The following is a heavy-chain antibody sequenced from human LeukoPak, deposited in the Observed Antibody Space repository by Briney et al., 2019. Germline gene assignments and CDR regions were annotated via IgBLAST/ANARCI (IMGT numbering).Heavy chain of an antibody. D-gene: IGHD4-17*01. Sequence: PSETLSLTCTVSGGSISSYYWSCIRQPPGKGLEWIGYIYYSGSTNYNPSLKSRVTISVDTSKNQFSLKLSSVTAADTAVYYCARGAYAVTMGNDAFDIWGQGTMVTVSS. CDR1: GGSISSYY. CDR3: ARGAYAVTMGNDAFDI. CDR2: IYYSGST. V-gene: IGHV4-59*01. J-gene: IGHJ3*02.